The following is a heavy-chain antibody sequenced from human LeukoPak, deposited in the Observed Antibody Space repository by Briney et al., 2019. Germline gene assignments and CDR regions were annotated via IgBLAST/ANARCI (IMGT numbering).Heavy chain of an antibody. D-gene: IGHD2-8*01. V-gene: IGHV3-21*01. CDR2: ISSSSSYI. CDR3: ARGDGGETTNGGYYFNY. J-gene: IGHJ4*02. CDR1: GFTFSSYS. Sequence: PGGSLRLSCAASGFTFSSYSMNWVRQAPGKGLEWVSSISSSSSYINYADSVKGRFTISRDNAKNSLYLQMNSLRAEDTAVYYCARGDGGETTNGGYYFNYWGQGTLVTVSS.